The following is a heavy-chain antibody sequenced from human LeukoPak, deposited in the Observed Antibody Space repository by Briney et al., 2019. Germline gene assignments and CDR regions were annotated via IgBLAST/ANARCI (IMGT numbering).Heavy chain of an antibody. D-gene: IGHD6-19*01. Sequence: ASVKLTCKSAAYSFTFYDMHWVRHAPGQGQEWMGWINPNSGGTNYPRKFQGRVTMTGDTSISTAYRELRRLRSGDTAVYSCASDLAVKYCSGWRYWGEGILVTASS. CDR2: INPNSGGT. CDR1: AYSFTFYD. J-gene: IGHJ1*01. V-gene: IGHV1-2*02. CDR3: ASDLAVKYCSGWRY.